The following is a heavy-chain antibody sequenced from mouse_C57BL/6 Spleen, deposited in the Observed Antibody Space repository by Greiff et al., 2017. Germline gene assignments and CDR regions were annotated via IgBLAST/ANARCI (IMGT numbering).Heavy chain of an antibody. Sequence: EVMLVESGGGLVQPGGSLSLSCAASGFTFTDYYMSWVRQPPGKALEWLGFIRNKADGYTTEYSASVKGRFTSSRDNSQNILYLQMYTLRAEDSAAYYGARYYSGSSYYWYFDVWGTGTTVTVSS. D-gene: IGHD1-1*01. J-gene: IGHJ1*03. CDR2: IRNKADGYTT. CDR1: GFTFTDYY. CDR3: ARYYSGSSYYWYFDV. V-gene: IGHV7-3*01.